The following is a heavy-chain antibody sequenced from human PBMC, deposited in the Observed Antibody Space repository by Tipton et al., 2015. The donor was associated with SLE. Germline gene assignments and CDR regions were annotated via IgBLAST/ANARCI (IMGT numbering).Heavy chain of an antibody. CDR3: ARDRGQDDYKNWFDP. CDR1: GFTFSAFS. Sequence: SLRLSCAASGFTFSAFSMSWVRQAPGKGLEWVSYITSNGGTIFNGDSVKGRFTISRDNAKNSLYLQMNSLRAEATALYHCARDRGQDDYKNWFDPWGQGTLVTVSS. V-gene: IGHV3-11*01. D-gene: IGHD5-24*01. CDR2: ITSNGGTI. J-gene: IGHJ5*02.